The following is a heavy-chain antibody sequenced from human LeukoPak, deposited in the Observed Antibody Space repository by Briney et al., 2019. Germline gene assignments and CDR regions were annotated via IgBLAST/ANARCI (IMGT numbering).Heavy chain of an antibody. J-gene: IGHJ2*01. V-gene: IGHV3-53*01. Sequence: GGSLRLSCAASGFTFSSNYMSWVRQAPGKGLERVSVIYSGGSTYYADSVKGRFTISRDNSKNTVYLQMDSLRAEDTAVYYCARSSRGYYYWYFDLWGRGTLVTVSS. CDR1: GFTFSSNY. D-gene: IGHD3-22*01. CDR3: ARSSRGYYYWYFDL. CDR2: IYSGGST.